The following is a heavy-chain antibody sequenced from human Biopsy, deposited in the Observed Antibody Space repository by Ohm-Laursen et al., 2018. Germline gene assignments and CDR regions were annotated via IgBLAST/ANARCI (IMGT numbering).Heavy chain of an antibody. D-gene: IGHD3-22*01. V-gene: IGHV4-59*01. CDR1: GDSISSYY. CDR3: ARDRGYYSDRTVPGYFDL. CDR2: AYYTGST. Sequence: SETLSLTCTVSGDSISSYYWSWIRQPPGKGLQRIGYAYYTGSTGYNPSLQSRVTISVDTSKNHFSLRLRSVTPADTAIYYCARDRGYYSDRTVPGYFDLWGRGTLVTVSS. J-gene: IGHJ2*01.